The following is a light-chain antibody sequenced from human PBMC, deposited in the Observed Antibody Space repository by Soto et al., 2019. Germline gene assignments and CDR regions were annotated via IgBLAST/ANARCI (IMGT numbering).Light chain of an antibody. V-gene: IGKV1-5*03. CDR3: QQYNSYPWT. J-gene: IGKJ1*01. CDR2: KAS. Sequence: DIQMTQSPSTPSASVGDRVTITCRASQSISNWLACYQQKPGKAPKLLIYKASSLESGVPSRFSGSGSGTEFTLTISSLQPDDFATYYCQQYNSYPWTFGQGTKVEIK. CDR1: QSISNW.